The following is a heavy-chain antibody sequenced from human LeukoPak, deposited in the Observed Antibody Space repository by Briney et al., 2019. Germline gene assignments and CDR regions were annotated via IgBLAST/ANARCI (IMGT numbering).Heavy chain of an antibody. Sequence: GGSLRLSCAASGFSFSRFGMNWVRQAPGKGLEWISHISSTSGAVYYADSVKGRSTISRDNAKNSLYLQMSSLRNEDTAIYYCAQKGGTDHWGQGTLVTVSS. V-gene: IGHV3-48*02. CDR3: AQKGGTDH. D-gene: IGHD2-15*01. CDR2: ISSTSGAV. J-gene: IGHJ4*02. CDR1: GFSFSRFG.